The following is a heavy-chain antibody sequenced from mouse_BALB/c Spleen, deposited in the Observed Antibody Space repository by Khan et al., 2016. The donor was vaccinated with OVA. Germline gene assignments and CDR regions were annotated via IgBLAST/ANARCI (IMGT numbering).Heavy chain of an antibody. CDR1: GYTFTDFN. Sequence: VQLKESGPELVKTGASVRISCKTSGYTFTDFNLDWVKQSHGKSLEWIGYIFPNNGGTGYNQKFKTKATLTVDSSSSTAYMELRSLTSEDSAVYYCARSGYGSFAYWGQGTLVTVSA. V-gene: IGHV1S29*02. D-gene: IGHD1-2*01. CDR3: ARSGYGSFAY. CDR2: IFPNNGGT. J-gene: IGHJ3*01.